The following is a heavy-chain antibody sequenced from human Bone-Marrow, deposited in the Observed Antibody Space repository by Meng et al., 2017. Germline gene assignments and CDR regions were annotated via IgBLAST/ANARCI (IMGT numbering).Heavy chain of an antibody. J-gene: IGHJ4*02. V-gene: IGHV4-34*01. D-gene: IGHD3-10*01. Sequence: QGQPQQWGAGLLKPSETLSLTCAVYGGSFGGYYWSWIRQPPGKGLEWIGEIYHSGSTNYNPSLKSRVTISVDKSKNQFSLKLSSVTAADTAVYYCARALTYGSGSYNSRIFDYWGQGTLVTVSS. CDR2: IYHSGST. CDR3: ARALTYGSGSYNSRIFDY. CDR1: GGSFGGYY.